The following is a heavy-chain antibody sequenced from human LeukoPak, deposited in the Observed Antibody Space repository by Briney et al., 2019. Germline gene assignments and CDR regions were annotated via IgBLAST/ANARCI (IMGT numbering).Heavy chain of an antibody. J-gene: IGHJ4*02. Sequence: GASVKVSCKASGYTFTGYYMHWVRQAPGQGLERMGRINPNSGGTNYAQKFQGRVTMTRDTSISTAYMELSRLRSDDTAVYYCAIIEYSSSSVDYWGQGTLVTVSS. CDR1: GYTFTGYY. CDR3: AIIEYSSSSVDY. D-gene: IGHD6-6*01. V-gene: IGHV1-2*06. CDR2: INPNSGGT.